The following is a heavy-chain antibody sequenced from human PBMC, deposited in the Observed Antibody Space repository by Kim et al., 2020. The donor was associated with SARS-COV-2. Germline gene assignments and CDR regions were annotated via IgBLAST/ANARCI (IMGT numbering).Heavy chain of an antibody. CDR2: ISYDGSNK. J-gene: IGHJ6*02. CDR3: ARDRAYYYGSGSYHSHYYYYGMDV. Sequence: GGSLRLSCAASGFTFSSYAMHWVRQAPGKGLEWVAVISYDGSNKYYADSVKGRFTISRDNSKNTLYLQMNSLRAEDTAVYYCARDRAYYYGSGSYHSHYYYYGMDVWGQGTTVTVSS. D-gene: IGHD3-10*01. V-gene: IGHV3-30*04. CDR1: GFTFSSYA.